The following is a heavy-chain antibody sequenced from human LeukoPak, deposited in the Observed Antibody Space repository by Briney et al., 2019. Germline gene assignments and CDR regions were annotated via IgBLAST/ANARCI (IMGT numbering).Heavy chain of an antibody. D-gene: IGHD3-10*01. J-gene: IGHJ6*02. CDR2: IYSGGRT. Sequence: GGSLRLSCVASGLTVRSNYMSWVRQAPGKGLGWVSVIYSGGRTYYADAVKGRFTMSRDNSKNTVYLQMNSLTAEDTAVYYCARDFETGGYYYYGMDVWGQGTTVTVSS. V-gene: IGHV3-53*01. CDR3: ARDFETGGYYYYGMDV. CDR1: GLTVRSNY.